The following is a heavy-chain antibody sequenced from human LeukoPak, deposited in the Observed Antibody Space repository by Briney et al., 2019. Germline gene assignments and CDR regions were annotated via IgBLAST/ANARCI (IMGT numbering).Heavy chain of an antibody. CDR3: ARDAQLYCSSTSCADDAFDI. V-gene: IGHV3-7*01. D-gene: IGHD2-2*01. CDR2: IKQDVSEK. CDR1: GFTFSSYW. Sequence: GGSLRLSCAASGFTFSSYWMSWVRQAPGKGLEWVANIKQDVSEKYYVDSVKGRFTISRDNAKTTLYLQMNSLRADDTAMYYCARDAQLYCSSTSCADDAFDIWGQGTMVTVSS. J-gene: IGHJ3*02.